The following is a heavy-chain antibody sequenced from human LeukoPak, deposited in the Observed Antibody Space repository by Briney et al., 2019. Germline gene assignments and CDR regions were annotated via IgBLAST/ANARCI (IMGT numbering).Heavy chain of an antibody. J-gene: IGHJ4*02. V-gene: IGHV3-73*01. Sequence: GGSLRLSCAASGFTFSGSAMHWVGQASGKGLEWVGRIRSKANSYATAYAASVKGRFTISRDDSKNTAYLQMNSLKTEDTAVYYCTRQTLTGYPDYWGQGTLVTVSS. CDR3: TRQTLTGYPDY. CDR1: GFTFSGSA. CDR2: IRSKANSYAT. D-gene: IGHD3-9*01.